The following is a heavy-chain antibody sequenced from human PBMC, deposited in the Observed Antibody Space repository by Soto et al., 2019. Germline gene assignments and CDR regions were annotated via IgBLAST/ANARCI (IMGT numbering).Heavy chain of an antibody. CDR3: AIVNVLDSSGYGMSDY. J-gene: IGHJ4*02. CDR2: MYSSGST. V-gene: IGHV4-30-4*01. Sequence: SETLSLTCTVSGGSISSGDYYWSWIRQPPGKGLEWIGYMYSSGSTHYNPSLKSRVTISIDTSKNQFSLKLSSVTAADTAVYYCAIVNVLDSSGYGMSDYWAQGTLVTVPS. CDR1: GGSISSGDYY. D-gene: IGHD3-22*01.